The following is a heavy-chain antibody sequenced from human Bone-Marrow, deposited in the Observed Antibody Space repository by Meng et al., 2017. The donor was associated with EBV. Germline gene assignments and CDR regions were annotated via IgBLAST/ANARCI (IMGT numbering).Heavy chain of an antibody. CDR2: LIPDFGTP. CDR3: ARESGRGYTPDF. Sequence: GQVGPTGDGVKKPGASVNVACKASGGAFRYSAISWVRQAPGQGLEWMGGLIPDFGTPDYAPNYQDRVTITADESTSTAYMELNSLTTEDTAIYYCARESGRGYTPDFWGQGTLVTVSS. D-gene: IGHD3-10*01. J-gene: IGHJ4*02. V-gene: IGHV1-69*01. CDR1: GGAFRYSA.